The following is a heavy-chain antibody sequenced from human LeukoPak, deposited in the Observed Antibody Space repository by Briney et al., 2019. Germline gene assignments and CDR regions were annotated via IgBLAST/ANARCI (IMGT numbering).Heavy chain of an antibody. V-gene: IGHV3-21*01. D-gene: IGHD3-9*01. CDR2: ISSSSSYI. J-gene: IGHJ4*02. CDR3: ARSEDGILTGYYPY. Sequence: GGSLRLSCAASGFTFSNSDMNWIRQAPGKGLEWVSSISSSSSYIYYADSVKGRFTISRDNAKNSLYLQMNSLRAEDTAVYYCARSEDGILTGYYPYWGQGTLVTVCS. CDR1: GFTFSNSD.